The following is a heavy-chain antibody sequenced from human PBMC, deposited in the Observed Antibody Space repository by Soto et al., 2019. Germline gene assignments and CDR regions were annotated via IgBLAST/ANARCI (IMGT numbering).Heavy chain of an antibody. D-gene: IGHD4-17*01. CDR1: GGSFSGYY. V-gene: IGHV4-34*01. CDR2: INHSGST. J-gene: IGHJ3*02. Sequence: QVQLQQWGAGLLKPSETLSLTCAVYGGSFSGYYWSWIRQPPGKGLEWIGEINHSGSTNYNPSLKSRVTISVDTSKNQFSLKLSSVTAADTAVYYCARGRLRLGAFDIWGQGTMVTVSS. CDR3: ARGRLRLGAFDI.